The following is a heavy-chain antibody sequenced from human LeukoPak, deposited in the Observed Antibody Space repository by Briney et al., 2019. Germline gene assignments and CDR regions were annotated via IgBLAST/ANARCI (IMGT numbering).Heavy chain of an antibody. Sequence: GGSLRLSCAASGFTFSSYSMNWVRKAPGKGLEWVSSISSSSSYIYYANSVKGRFTISRDNAKNSLYLQMNSVRAEDTSVFYCAKDRDDYVWGSYLGAFDIWGQGTMVTVSS. CDR2: ISSSSSYI. CDR1: GFTFSSYS. J-gene: IGHJ3*02. V-gene: IGHV3-21*01. D-gene: IGHD3-16*01. CDR3: AKDRDDYVWGSYLGAFDI.